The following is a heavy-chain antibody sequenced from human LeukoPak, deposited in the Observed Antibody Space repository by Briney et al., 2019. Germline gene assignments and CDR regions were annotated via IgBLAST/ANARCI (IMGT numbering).Heavy chain of an antibody. CDR3: ARDHGYSSSWGYYYYMDV. CDR1: GGSISSYY. D-gene: IGHD6-13*01. V-gene: IGHV4-59*12. Sequence: PSETLSLTCTVSGGSISSYYWSWIRQPPGKGLEWIGYIYYSGSTNYNPSLKSRVTISVDTSKNQFSLKLSSVTAADTAVYYCARDHGYSSSWGYYYYMDVWGKGTTVTVSS. J-gene: IGHJ6*03. CDR2: IYYSGST.